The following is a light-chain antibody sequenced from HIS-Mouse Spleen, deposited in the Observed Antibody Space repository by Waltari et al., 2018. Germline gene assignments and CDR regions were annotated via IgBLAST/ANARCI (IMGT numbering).Light chain of an antibody. CDR2: DAS. Sequence: DIQMTQSPSSLSASVGDRVTITCQASPDISNYLNLYQQKQGKAPKLLIYDASNLETGVPSRFSGSGSGTDFTFTISSLQPEDIATYYCQQYDNLPFTFGPGTKVDIK. J-gene: IGKJ3*01. V-gene: IGKV1-33*01. CDR1: PDISNY. CDR3: QQYDNLPFT.